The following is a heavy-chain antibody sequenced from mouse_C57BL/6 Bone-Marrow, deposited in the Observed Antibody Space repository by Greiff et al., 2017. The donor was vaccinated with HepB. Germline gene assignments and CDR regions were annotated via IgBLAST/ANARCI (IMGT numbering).Heavy chain of an antibody. J-gene: IGHJ2*01. CDR1: GYTFTSYW. V-gene: IGHV1-64*01. CDR3: ARKLRWPS. D-gene: IGHD1-1*01. Sequence: VQLQQPGAELVKPGASVKLSCKASGYTFTSYWMHWVKQRPGQGLEWIGMIHPNSGSTNDNEKFKSKATLTVDKSSSTAYMQLSSLTSEDSAVYYCARKLRWPSWGQGTTLTVSS. CDR2: IHPNSGST.